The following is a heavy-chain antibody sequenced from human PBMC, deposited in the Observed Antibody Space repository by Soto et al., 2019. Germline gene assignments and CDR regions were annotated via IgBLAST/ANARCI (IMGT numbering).Heavy chain of an antibody. V-gene: IGHV3-23*01. J-gene: IGHJ4*02. D-gene: IGHD2-2*01. Sequence: GGSLRLSCAASGFTFSSYAMSWVRQAPGKGLEWVSAISGSGGSTYYVDSVKGRFTISRDNSKNTLYLKMNSLRAEDTAVYYCAKALKIPAAPYYFDYWGQGTLVTVSS. CDR1: GFTFSSYA. CDR2: ISGSGGST. CDR3: AKALKIPAAPYYFDY.